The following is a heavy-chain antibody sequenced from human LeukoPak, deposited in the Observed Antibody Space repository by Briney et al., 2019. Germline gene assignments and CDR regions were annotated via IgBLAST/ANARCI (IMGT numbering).Heavy chain of an antibody. CDR3: TTALNFDIAAFDI. Sequence: GGSLRLSCAASGFTFSSYAMSWVRQAPGKGPEWVGRMKSKRDGGATEYAAPVKGRFTISRDDSKNTVYLRMNSLKTEDTGVYYCTTALNFDIAAFDIWGQGTLVTVSS. D-gene: IGHD2-21*01. CDR1: GFTFSSYA. V-gene: IGHV3-15*01. CDR2: MKSKRDGGAT. J-gene: IGHJ3*02.